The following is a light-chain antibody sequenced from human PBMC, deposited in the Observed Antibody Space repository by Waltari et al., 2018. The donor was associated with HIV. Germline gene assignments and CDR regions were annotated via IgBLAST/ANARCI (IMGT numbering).Light chain of an antibody. Sequence: DIVMTQSPDSLAVSLGERATVNCKSSQSILYNSNNKNYLAWYQQNPGKPPKLLVYWASTREYAVPDRFSGSGSGTDFTLSISSLQSEDVAVYYCQQYYTTPYTFGQGTKLEIK. J-gene: IGKJ2*01. CDR2: WAS. CDR3: QQYYTTPYT. V-gene: IGKV4-1*01. CDR1: QSILYNSNNKNY.